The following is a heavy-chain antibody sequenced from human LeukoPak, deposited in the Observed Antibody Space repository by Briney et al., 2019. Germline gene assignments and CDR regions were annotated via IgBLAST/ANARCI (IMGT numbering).Heavy chain of an antibody. V-gene: IGHV3-30*18. D-gene: IGHD3-16*01. J-gene: IGHJ4*02. CDR3: AKASSWVGALRGDYFDC. CDR1: GFTFSSYG. Sequence: PGGSLRLSCAASGFTFSSYGMHWVRQAPGKGLEWVAVISYDGSNKYYADSVKGRFTISRDNSKNTLYLQMNSLRAEDTAVYYCAKASSWVGALRGDYFDCWGQGTLVTVSS. CDR2: ISYDGSNK.